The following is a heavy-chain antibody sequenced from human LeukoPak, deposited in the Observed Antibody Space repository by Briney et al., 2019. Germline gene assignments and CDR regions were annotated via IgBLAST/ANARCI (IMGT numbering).Heavy chain of an antibody. Sequence: TSETLSLTCTVSGGSISSGSYYWGWIRQPPGKGLEWIGSIYYSGSTYYNPSLKSRVTISVDTSKNQFSLKLSSVTAADTAVYYCARSWRRDTAMNYYYGMDVWGQGTTVTVSS. CDR1: GGSISSGSYY. CDR2: IYYSGST. V-gene: IGHV4-39*07. D-gene: IGHD5-18*01. J-gene: IGHJ6*02. CDR3: ARSWRRDTAMNYYYGMDV.